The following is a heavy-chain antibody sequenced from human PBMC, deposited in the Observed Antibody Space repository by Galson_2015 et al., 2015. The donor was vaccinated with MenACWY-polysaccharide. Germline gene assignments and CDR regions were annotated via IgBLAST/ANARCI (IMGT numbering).Heavy chain of an antibody. Sequence: ETLSLTCTVSGGSVSSGTYYWSWLRQPPGKGLEWIGYMHYSGQSNYNPSLKSRVTIAVDTSKNQFSLKLSSVTAADTAVYYCGRVEKYSGSYYILHWGQGTLVTVSS. J-gene: IGHJ4*02. CDR3: GRVEKYSGSYYILH. D-gene: IGHD1-26*01. CDR1: GGSVSSGTYY. V-gene: IGHV4-61*01. CDR2: MHYSGQS.